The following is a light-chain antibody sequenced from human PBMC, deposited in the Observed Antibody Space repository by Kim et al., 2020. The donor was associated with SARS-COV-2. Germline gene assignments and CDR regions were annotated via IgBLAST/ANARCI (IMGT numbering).Light chain of an antibody. J-gene: IGKJ4*02. CDR2: DAS. CDR3: QQYDNFPLT. V-gene: IGKV1-33*01. Sequence: DIQMTQSPSSLSASVGDRVTITCQASQDISNYLNWYQQKLGKAPKLLIYDASNLETGVPSRFSGSGSGTDFTFTISSLQTEDIATYYCQQYDNFPLTFGGGTNVDIK. CDR1: QDISNY.